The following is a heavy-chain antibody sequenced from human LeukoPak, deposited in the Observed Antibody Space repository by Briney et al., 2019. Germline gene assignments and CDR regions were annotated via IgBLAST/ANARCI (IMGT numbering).Heavy chain of an antibody. CDR2: IGNSGTYI. CDR3: TRDGVAWSRDY. CDR1: GVSFNIYG. D-gene: IGHD2-8*01. J-gene: IGHJ4*02. V-gene: IGHV3-21*01. Sequence: GGSLTLSCAASGVSFNIYGMTWVRQAPGNGLEWVATIGNSGTYIHYGDSVKGRFTISRDTAKSSLYLQMNSLRVEDTAIYYCTRDGVAWSRDYWGQGTLVTVSS.